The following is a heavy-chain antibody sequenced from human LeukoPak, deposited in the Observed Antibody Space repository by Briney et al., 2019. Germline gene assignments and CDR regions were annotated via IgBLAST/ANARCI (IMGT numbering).Heavy chain of an antibody. J-gene: IGHJ3*01. CDR1: GFTFSSYS. V-gene: IGHV3-48*04. Sequence: GGSLRLSCAASGFTFSSYSMNWVRQAPGKGLEWVSYISSSSTIYYADSVKGRFTISRDNAKNSLYLQMNSLRAEDTAVYYCARASLEYGSGTADRELWGQGTMVTVSS. D-gene: IGHD3-10*01. CDR2: ISSSSTI. CDR3: ARASLEYGSGTADREL.